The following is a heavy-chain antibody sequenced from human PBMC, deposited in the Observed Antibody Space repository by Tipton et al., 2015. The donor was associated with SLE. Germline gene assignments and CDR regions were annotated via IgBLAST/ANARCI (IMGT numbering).Heavy chain of an antibody. Sequence: SLRLSCVASGFTFSSYGMHWVRQAPGKGLEWVSYISSSGSTIYYADSVKGRFTISRDNAKNSLYLQMNSLRAEDTAVYYCARSYYYYYYYMDVWGKGTTVTVSS. V-gene: IGHV3-48*03. CDR1: GFTFSSYG. J-gene: IGHJ6*03. CDR2: ISSSGSTI. CDR3: ARSYYYYYYYMDV.